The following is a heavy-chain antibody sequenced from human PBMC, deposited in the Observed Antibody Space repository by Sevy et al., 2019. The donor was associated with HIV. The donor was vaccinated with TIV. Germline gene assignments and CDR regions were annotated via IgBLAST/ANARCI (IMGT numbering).Heavy chain of an antibody. Sequence: GGSLRLSCLASGFTFSTYAMSWVRQAPGKGLEWVAAISGSGGSTYYADSVEGRFTISRDKSKKTLYLQMNSLRAEDTAAYYCAKGDRTFYGMDVWGQGTTVTVSS. D-gene: IGHD2-15*01. CDR2: ISGSGGST. CDR3: AKGDRTFYGMDV. CDR1: GFTFSTYA. J-gene: IGHJ6*02. V-gene: IGHV3-23*01.